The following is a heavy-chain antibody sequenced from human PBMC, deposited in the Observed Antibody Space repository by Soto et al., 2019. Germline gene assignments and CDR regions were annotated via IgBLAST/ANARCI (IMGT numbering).Heavy chain of an antibody. CDR1: GGTCSSYA. CDR3: ARDGKRGAFDI. V-gene: IGHV1-69*13. J-gene: IGHJ3*02. Sequence: SSVKVSCKASGGTCSSYAISWVRPAPGQGLEWMVGVIPIFGTANYAQKSQGRVTIAADESTSTAYMELSTLRSEDTAVYYCARDGKRGAFDIWGQGTMVTVSS. CDR2: VIPIFGTA. D-gene: IGHD1-26*01.